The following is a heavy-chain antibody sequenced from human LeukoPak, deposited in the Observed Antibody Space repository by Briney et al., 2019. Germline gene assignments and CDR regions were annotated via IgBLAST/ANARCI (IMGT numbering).Heavy chain of an antibody. CDR2: IYHSGST. J-gene: IGHJ4*02. Sequence: PSETLSLTCTVSGYSISSGYYWGWIRQPPGKGLEWIGSIYHSGSTNYNPSLKSRVTISVDTSKNQFSLKLSSVTAADTAVYYCARGKSRYYDILTGYRFDYWGQGTLVTVSS. CDR1: GYSISSGYY. D-gene: IGHD3-9*01. V-gene: IGHV4-38-2*02. CDR3: ARGKSRYYDILTGYRFDY.